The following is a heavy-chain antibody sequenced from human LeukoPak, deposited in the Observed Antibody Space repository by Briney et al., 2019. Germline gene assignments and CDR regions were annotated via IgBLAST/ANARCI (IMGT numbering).Heavy chain of an antibody. CDR1: GYTFTGYY. Sequence: ASVKVSCKSSGYTFTGYYMHWVRQAPGQGLEWMGIINPSGGRTRYAQKFQGRVTMNRDTSTSTVYMELSSLRSEDTAAYYCARAGSDYCGGDCPKFDYWGQGTLVTVSS. CDR2: INPSGGRT. CDR3: ARAGSDYCGGDCPKFDY. V-gene: IGHV1-46*01. D-gene: IGHD2-21*02. J-gene: IGHJ4*02.